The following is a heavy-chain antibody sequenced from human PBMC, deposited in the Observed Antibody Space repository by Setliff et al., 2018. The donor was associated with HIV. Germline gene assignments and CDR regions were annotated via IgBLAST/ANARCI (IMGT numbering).Heavy chain of an antibody. CDR2: IIPIFGTA. Sequence: SVKVSCKASGGAFSSYALSWVRQAPGQGLEWMGGIIPIFGTANYAQKFQGRVTITTDESTSTAYMELSSLRSEDTAVYYCAAGYCGGDCYSRQSYFDYWGQGTLVTVSS. CDR1: GGAFSSYA. CDR3: AAGYCGGDCYSRQSYFDY. V-gene: IGHV1-69*05. J-gene: IGHJ4*02. D-gene: IGHD2-21*02.